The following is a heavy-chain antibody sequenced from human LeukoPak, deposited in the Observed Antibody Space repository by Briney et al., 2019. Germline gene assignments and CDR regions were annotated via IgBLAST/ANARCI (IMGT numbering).Heavy chain of an antibody. CDR2: IYYSGST. D-gene: IGHD2-15*01. CDR3: ARRSVVGYCSGGSCQDAFDI. J-gene: IGHJ3*02. CDR1: GGSISSGDYY. V-gene: IGHV4-30-4*01. Sequence: PSETLSLTCTVSGGSISSGDYYWSWIRQPPWKGLEWIGYIYYSGSTYYNPSLKSRVTISVDTSKNQFSLKLSSVTAADTAVYYCARRSVVGYCSGGSCQDAFDIWGQGTMVTVSS.